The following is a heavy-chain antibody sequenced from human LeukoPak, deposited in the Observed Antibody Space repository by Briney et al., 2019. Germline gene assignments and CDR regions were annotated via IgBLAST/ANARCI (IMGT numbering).Heavy chain of an antibody. J-gene: IGHJ4*02. V-gene: IGHV3-33*08. Sequence: PGGSLRLSCAASGFTFSSYAMSWVRQAPGKGLEWVAVIWYDGSNKYYADSVKGRFTISRDNSKNTLYLQMNSLRAEDTAVYYCAREDYDSSGYYPEGFDYWGQGTLVTVSS. CDR3: AREDYDSSGYYPEGFDY. CDR1: GFTFSSYA. CDR2: IWYDGSNK. D-gene: IGHD3-22*01.